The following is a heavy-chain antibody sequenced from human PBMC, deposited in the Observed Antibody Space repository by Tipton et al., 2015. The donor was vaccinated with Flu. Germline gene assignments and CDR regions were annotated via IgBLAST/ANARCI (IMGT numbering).Heavy chain of an antibody. J-gene: IGHJ5*02. CDR3: ARESDYADWYNWFDP. CDR2: ISSSSSYI. CDR1: GFTFSSYS. V-gene: IGHV3-21*01. Sequence: AASGFTFSSYSMNWVRQAPGKGLEWVSSISSSSSYIYYADSVKGRFTISRDNAKNSLYLQMNSLRAEDTAVYYCARESDYADWYNWFDPWGQGTLVTVSS. D-gene: IGHD4-17*01.